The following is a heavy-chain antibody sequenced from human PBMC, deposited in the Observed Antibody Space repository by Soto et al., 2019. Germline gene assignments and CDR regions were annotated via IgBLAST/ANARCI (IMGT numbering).Heavy chain of an antibody. V-gene: IGHV3-23*01. CDR3: AKDRISGWSYYYGMDV. CDR2: ISGSGGST. D-gene: IGHD2-15*01. J-gene: IGHJ6*02. CDR1: GFTFSSYA. Sequence: GGSLRLSCAASGFTFSSYAMSWVRQAPGKGLEWVSAISGSGGSTYYADSVKGRFTISRDNSKNTLYLQMNSLRAEDTALYYCAKDRISGWSYYYGMDVWGQGTTVTVSS.